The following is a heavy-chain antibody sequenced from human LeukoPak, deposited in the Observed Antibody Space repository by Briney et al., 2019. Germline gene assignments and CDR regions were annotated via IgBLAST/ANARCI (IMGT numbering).Heavy chain of an antibody. CDR2: INSDGSST. Sequence: GGSLRLSCAASGFTFSSYWMHWVRQAPGKGLVWVSRINSDGSSTSYADSVKGRFTISRDNAKNSLSLQMNSLRAEDTAVYYCARHQPDDYSGYHWGQGTLVTVSS. J-gene: IGHJ5*02. CDR3: ARHQPDDYSGYH. D-gene: IGHD3-22*01. CDR1: GFTFSSYW. V-gene: IGHV3-74*01.